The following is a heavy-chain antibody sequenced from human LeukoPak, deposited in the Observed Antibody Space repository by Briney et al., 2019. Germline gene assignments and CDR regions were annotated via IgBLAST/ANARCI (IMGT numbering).Heavy chain of an antibody. J-gene: IGHJ5*02. CDR2: ISSSGSTI. CDR3: AGSYSSSWYNWFDP. D-gene: IGHD6-13*01. Sequence: GGSLGLSCAASGFTFSDYYMSWIRQAPGKGLEWVSYISSSGSTIYYADSVKGRFTISRDNAKNSLYLQMNSLRAEDTAVYYCAGSYSSSWYNWFDPWGQGTLVTVSS. CDR1: GFTFSDYY. V-gene: IGHV3-11*01.